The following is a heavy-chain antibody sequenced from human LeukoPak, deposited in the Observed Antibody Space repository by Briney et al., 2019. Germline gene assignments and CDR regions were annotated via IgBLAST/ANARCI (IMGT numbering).Heavy chain of an antibody. Sequence: SVKVSCKASGDTFSSYAISWVRQAPGQGLEWMGGIIPIFGTANYAQKFQGRVTITADESTSTAYMELSSLRSEDTAVYYCARGPLTNYYDSSGYFDYWGQGTLVTVSS. CDR3: ARGPLTNYYDSSGYFDY. J-gene: IGHJ4*02. D-gene: IGHD3-22*01. V-gene: IGHV1-69*13. CDR2: IIPIFGTA. CDR1: GDTFSSYA.